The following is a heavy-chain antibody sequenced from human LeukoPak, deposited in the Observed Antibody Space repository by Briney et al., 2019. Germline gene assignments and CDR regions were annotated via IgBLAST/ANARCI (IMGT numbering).Heavy chain of an antibody. CDR1: GFTFDDYA. V-gene: IGHV3-43*02. CDR3: AKILGYCSGGSCYSLDY. Sequence: GGSLRLSCAASGFTFDDYAMHWVRQAPGKGLEWVSLISGDGGSTFYADSVKGRFTISRDNSKNSLYLQMNSLRTEETALYYCAKILGYCSGGSCYSLDYWGQGTLVTVSS. J-gene: IGHJ4*02. D-gene: IGHD2-15*01. CDR2: ISGDGGST.